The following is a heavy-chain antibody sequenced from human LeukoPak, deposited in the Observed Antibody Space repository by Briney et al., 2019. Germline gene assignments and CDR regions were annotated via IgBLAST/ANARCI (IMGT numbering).Heavy chain of an antibody. CDR1: GFTFSSYE. CDR2: ISSGSTI. CDR3: ARLTTIEVDY. Sequence: GGSLRLSCAASGFTFSSYEMNWVRQAPGKGLEWVSYISSGSTIYYADSVKGRFTISRDNAKNSLYLQMNSLRAEDTAVYYCARLTTIEVDYWGQGTLVTVSS. V-gene: IGHV3-48*03. D-gene: IGHD5-12*01. J-gene: IGHJ4*02.